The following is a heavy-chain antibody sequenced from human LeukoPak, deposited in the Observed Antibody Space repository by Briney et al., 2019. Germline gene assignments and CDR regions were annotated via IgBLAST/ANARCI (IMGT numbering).Heavy chain of an antibody. CDR2: INHSGGT. CDR1: NGSLSEYY. J-gene: IGHJ4*02. V-gene: IGHV4-34*01. Sequence: SETLSLTCAVYNGSLSEYYWSWIRQPPGKGLEWIGEINHSGGTTYNSSLQSRVTRSVYTSKNQVSLEVSSVSAADTAVYYCAGLNAHYHFFAYCVQG. CDR3: AGLNAHYHFFAY. D-gene: IGHD4/OR15-4a*01.